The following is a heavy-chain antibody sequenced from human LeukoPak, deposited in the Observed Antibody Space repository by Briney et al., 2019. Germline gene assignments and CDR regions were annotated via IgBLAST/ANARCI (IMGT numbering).Heavy chain of an antibody. D-gene: IGHD3-22*01. CDR3: ATYYYDSSGYDY. V-gene: IGHV1-8*03. CDR1: GYTFTSYG. Sequence: ASVKVSCKASGYTFTSYGISWVRQAPGQGLEWMGWMNPNSGNTGYAQKFQGRVTITRNTSISTAYMELSSLRSEDTAVYYCATYYYDSSGYDYWGQGTLVTVSS. CDR2: MNPNSGNT. J-gene: IGHJ4*02.